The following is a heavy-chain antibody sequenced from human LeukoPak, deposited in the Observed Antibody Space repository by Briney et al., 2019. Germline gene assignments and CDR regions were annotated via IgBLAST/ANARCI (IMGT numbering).Heavy chain of an antibody. CDR1: GGSISSGGYY. V-gene: IGHV4-31*03. Sequence: SQTLSLTCTVSGGSISSGGYYWSWIRQHPGKGLEWIGYIYYSGSTYYNPPLKSRVTISVDTSKNQFSLKLSSVTAADTAVYYCATWNYLDAFDIWGQGTMVTVSS. D-gene: IGHD1-7*01. CDR2: IYYSGST. CDR3: ATWNYLDAFDI. J-gene: IGHJ3*02.